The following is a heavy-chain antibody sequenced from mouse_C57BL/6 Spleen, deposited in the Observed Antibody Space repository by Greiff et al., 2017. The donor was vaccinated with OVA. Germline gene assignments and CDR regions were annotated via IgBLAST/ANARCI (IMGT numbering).Heavy chain of an antibody. CDR1: GYTFTSYW. CDR3: ARFYYDYDRVDY. J-gene: IGHJ2*01. V-gene: IGHV1-55*01. D-gene: IGHD2-4*01. Sequence: QVQLKEPGAELVKPGASVKMSCKASGYTFTSYWITWVKQRPGQGLEWIGDIYPGSGSTNYNEKFKSKATLTVDTSSSTAYMQLSSLTSEDSAVYYCARFYYDYDRVDYWGQGTTLTVSS. CDR2: IYPGSGST.